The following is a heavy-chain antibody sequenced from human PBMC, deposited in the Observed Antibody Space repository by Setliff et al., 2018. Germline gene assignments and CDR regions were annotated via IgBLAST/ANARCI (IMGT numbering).Heavy chain of an antibody. J-gene: IGHJ5*02. CDR2: ISAYNGNT. CDR1: GYTFSTYG. Sequence: ASVKVSCKDSGYTFSTYGISWVRQAPGQGLEWMGWISAYNGNTNYAQRFQGRVTMTTDTSTSTAYMELRSLRSDDTAVYYCARGGLWFGGFDPWGQGTLVTVSS. D-gene: IGHD3-10*01. V-gene: IGHV1-18*01. CDR3: ARGGLWFGGFDP.